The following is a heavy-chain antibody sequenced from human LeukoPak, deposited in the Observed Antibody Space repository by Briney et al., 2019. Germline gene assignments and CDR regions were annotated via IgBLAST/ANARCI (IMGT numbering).Heavy chain of an antibody. CDR3: AKNTHAYAEIFDY. CDR1: EFTFSSYA. Sequence: GGTLRLSCAASEFTFSSYAMHWVRQAPGKGLEWVAFISYHGSNKYYADSVKGRFTISRDNSKNTLFLQMNSLRAEDTAVYYCAKNTHAYAEIFDYWGQGTLVTVSS. V-gene: IGHV3-30*18. J-gene: IGHJ4*02. CDR2: ISYHGSNK. D-gene: IGHD2-2*01.